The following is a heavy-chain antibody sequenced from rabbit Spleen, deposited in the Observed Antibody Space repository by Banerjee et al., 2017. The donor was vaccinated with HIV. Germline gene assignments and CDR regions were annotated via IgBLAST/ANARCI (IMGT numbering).Heavy chain of an antibody. CDR2: IDPVFGIT. D-gene: IGHD8-1*01. V-gene: IGHV1S47*01. CDR1: GLDFSNYNF. Sequence: QEQLVDYGGDLVQPGASLTLTCTASGLDFSNYNFMCWVRQAPGKGLEWIGYIDPVFGITYYANWVNGRFSISRENAQNTVFLQMTSLTAADTATYFCARDGAGGSYFALWGQGTLVTVS. J-gene: IGHJ4*01. CDR3: ARDGAGGSYFAL.